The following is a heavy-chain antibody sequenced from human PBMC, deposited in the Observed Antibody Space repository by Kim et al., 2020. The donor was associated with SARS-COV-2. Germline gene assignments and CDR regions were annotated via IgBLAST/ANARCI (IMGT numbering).Heavy chain of an antibody. Sequence: GRSLRLSCAASGFTFSSYGMHWVRQAPGKGLEWVAVIWYDGSNKYYADSVKGRFTISRDNSKNTLYLQMNSLRAEDTAVYYCARDLDYGSGSYIDYWGQGTLVTVSS. V-gene: IGHV3-33*01. CDR3: ARDLDYGSGSYIDY. J-gene: IGHJ4*02. D-gene: IGHD3-10*01. CDR2: IWYDGSNK. CDR1: GFTFSSYG.